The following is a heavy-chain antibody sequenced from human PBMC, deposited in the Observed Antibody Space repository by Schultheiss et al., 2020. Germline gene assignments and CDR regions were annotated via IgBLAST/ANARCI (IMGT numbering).Heavy chain of an antibody. J-gene: IGHJ6*02. Sequence: SETLSLTGAVSGGSINSCGYSWSWIRQPPGKRLEWIGYISQSGSTNYNPSLKSRVTISVDTSKNQFSLKLSSVTAADTAVYYCAKDAAICGGDCYLRALGFGMDVWGQGTTVTVSS. D-gene: IGHD2-21*02. CDR2: ISQSGST. CDR3: AKDAAICGGDCYLRALGFGMDV. CDR1: GGSINSCGYS. V-gene: IGHV4-30-2*05.